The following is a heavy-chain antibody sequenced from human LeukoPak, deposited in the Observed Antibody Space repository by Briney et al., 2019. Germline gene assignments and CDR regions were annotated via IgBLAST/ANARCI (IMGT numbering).Heavy chain of an antibody. CDR1: GGSISSYY. Sequence: SETLSLTCTVSGGSISSYYWSWIRQPPGKGLEWIGYINYSGGTNYKPSLKSRVTISVDTSKNQISLKMSSVTAADTAVYYCARVPYYDSSGSKIDYWGQGTLVTVSA. J-gene: IGHJ4*02. V-gene: IGHV4-59*01. D-gene: IGHD3-22*01. CDR2: INYSGGT. CDR3: ARVPYYDSSGSKIDY.